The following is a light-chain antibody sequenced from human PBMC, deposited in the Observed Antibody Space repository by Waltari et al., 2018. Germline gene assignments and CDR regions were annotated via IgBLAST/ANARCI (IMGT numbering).Light chain of an antibody. CDR2: FGS. J-gene: IGKJ3*01. CDR3: MQTRQTPPFT. V-gene: IGKV2-28*01. Sequence: DIMMTQSPLSLAVTPGEPASISCSSSQSLLPTNGYLYLDWYGQKPGPSPELLIYFGSFCAPGVPDRFSGSGSGTDVTRKSSRVDAEDGGIYYCMQTRQTPPFTFGPGTKVDIK. CDR1: QSLLPTNGYLY.